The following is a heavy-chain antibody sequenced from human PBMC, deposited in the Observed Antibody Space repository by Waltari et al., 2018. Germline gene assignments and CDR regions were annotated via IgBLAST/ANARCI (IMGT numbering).Heavy chain of an antibody. CDR3: ARPGYSSGGWFDP. Sequence: QVQLQESGPGLVKPSETLSLTCAVSGYSISSGYYWGWIRQPPGKGLEWIGSIYHSGSTYYNPSLKSRVTISVDTSKNQFSLKLSSVTAADTAVYCCARPGYSSGGWFDPWGQGTLVTVSS. CDR2: IYHSGST. J-gene: IGHJ5*02. V-gene: IGHV4-38-2*01. CDR1: GYSISSGYY. D-gene: IGHD6-19*01.